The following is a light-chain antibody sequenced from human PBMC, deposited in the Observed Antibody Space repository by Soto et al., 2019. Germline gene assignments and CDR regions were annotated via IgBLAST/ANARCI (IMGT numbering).Light chain of an antibody. CDR3: QQYGSSPPT. V-gene: IGKV3-20*01. J-gene: IGKJ2*01. CDR2: GAS. Sequence: EIVLTQSRDTLSFSPGERATLSCRASQSIIGDSLAWYQQKPGQAPRLLISGASSRATGIPDRFIGSGSGTYFTLTVSRLEPEDFAVFYCQQYGSSPPTFGQGTNVEIK. CDR1: QSIIGDS.